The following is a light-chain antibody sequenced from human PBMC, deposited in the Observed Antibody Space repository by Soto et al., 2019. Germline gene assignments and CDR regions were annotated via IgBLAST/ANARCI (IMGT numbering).Light chain of an antibody. CDR1: QSVSSY. Sequence: DIVLTQSPATLSLSPGDRATLSCRASQSVSSYLAWYQQKPGKAPRLLIYDASNRATGIPARFSGSGSGTDFPLTITSLDPEDFAVYYCQHRSNWLAFGGGTKVEIK. J-gene: IGKJ4*01. V-gene: IGKV3-11*01. CDR2: DAS. CDR3: QHRSNWLA.